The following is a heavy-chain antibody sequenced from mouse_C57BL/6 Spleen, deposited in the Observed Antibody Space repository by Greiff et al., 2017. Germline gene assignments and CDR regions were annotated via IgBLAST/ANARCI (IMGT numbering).Heavy chain of an antibody. J-gene: IGHJ2*01. D-gene: IGHD1-1*01. CDR3: ARGGTVGDFDY. CDR2: ISNGGGST. Sequence: EVKLVESGGGLVQPGGSLKLSCAASGFTFSDYYMYWVRQTPEKRLEWVAYISNGGGSTYYPDTVKGRFTISRDNAKNTLYLQMSRLKSEDTAMYYCARGGTVGDFDYWGQGTTLTVSS. CDR1: GFTFSDYY. V-gene: IGHV5-12*01.